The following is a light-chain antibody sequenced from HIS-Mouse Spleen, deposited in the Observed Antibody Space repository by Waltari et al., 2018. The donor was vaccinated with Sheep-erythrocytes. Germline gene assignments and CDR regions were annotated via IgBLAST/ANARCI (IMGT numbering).Light chain of an antibody. J-gene: IGLJ3*02. CDR1: SSHVVGYHY. CDR3: SSYTSSSTWV. V-gene: IGLV2-14*03. Sequence: QSALTQPASVSGSPGQSITISCTGTSSHVVGYHYVSWYQQHPGKAPKLMIYDVSNRPSGVSNRFSGSKSGNTASLTISGLQAEDEADYYCSSYTSSSTWVFGGGTKLTVL. CDR2: DVS.